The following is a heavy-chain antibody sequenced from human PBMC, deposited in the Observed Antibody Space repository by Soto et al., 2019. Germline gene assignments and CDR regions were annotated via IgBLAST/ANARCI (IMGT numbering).Heavy chain of an antibody. V-gene: IGHV1-69*13. D-gene: IGHD6-13*01. J-gene: IGHJ6*01. Sequence: SVKVSCKASGGTFSSYAISWVRQAPGQGLEWMGGIIPIFGTANYAQKFQGRVTITADESTSTAYMELSSLRSEDTAVYYCAKDSLGIAATRSYYYINYGVDVWEQGTTVTVTS. CDR2: IIPIFGTA. CDR1: GGTFSSYA. CDR3: AKDSLGIAATRSYYYINYGVDV.